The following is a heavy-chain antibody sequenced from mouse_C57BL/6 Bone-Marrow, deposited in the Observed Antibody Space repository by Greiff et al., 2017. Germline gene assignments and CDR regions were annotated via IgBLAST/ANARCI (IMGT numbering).Heavy chain of an antibody. J-gene: IGHJ1*03. V-gene: IGHV1-55*01. D-gene: IGHD2-5*01. CDR2: IYPTSGRT. Sequence: QVQLKQSGAELVKPGASVKMSCKASGYTFTSYWITWVKQRPGQGLEWIGDIYPTSGRTNYNEKFKSKAILTVDTSSNTAYMQLSSLTSEDSAVYYCARPYYSNYWYFDVWGTGTTVTVSS. CDR3: ARPYYSNYWYFDV. CDR1: GYTFTSYW.